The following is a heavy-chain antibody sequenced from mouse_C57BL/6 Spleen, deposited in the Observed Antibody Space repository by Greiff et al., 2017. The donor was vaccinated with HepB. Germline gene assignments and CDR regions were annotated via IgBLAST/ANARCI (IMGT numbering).Heavy chain of an antibody. J-gene: IGHJ2*01. V-gene: IGHV3-6*01. Sequence: EVQLQESGPGLVKPSQSLSLTCSVTGYSITSGYYWNWIRQFPGNKLEWMGYISYDGSNNYNPSLKNRISITRVTSKNQFFLKLNSVTTEDTATYYCARGTTVFDYGGQGTTLTVSS. CDR1: GYSITSGYY. D-gene: IGHD1-1*01. CDR3: ARGTTVFDY. CDR2: ISYDGSN.